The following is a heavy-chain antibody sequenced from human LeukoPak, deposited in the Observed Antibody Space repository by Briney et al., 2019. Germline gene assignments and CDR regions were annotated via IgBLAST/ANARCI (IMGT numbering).Heavy chain of an antibody. CDR2: ISGSGGST. D-gene: IGHD5-12*01. V-gene: IGHV3-23*01. Sequence: GGSLRPSCAASGFTFSSYAMSWVRQAPGKGLEWVSAISGSGGSTYYADSVKGRFTISRDNSKKTLYLQMNSLRAEDTAVYYCAPWGSGYDYWGQGTLVTVSS. CDR3: APWGSGYDY. J-gene: IGHJ4*02. CDR1: GFTFSSYA.